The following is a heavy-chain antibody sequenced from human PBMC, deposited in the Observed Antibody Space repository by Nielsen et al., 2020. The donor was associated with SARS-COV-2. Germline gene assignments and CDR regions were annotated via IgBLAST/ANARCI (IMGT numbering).Heavy chain of an antibody. V-gene: IGHV3-48*01. J-gene: IGHJ4*02. CDR1: GFTFSSYS. CDR3: AREEGRYSGYFDY. CDR2: ISSSSSTI. D-gene: IGHD5-12*01. Sequence: AGSLRLSCAASGFTFSSYSMNWVRQAPGKGLEWVSYISSSSSTIYYADSVKGRFTISRDNAKNSLYLQMNSLRAEDTAVYYCAREEGRYSGYFDYWGQGTLVTVSS.